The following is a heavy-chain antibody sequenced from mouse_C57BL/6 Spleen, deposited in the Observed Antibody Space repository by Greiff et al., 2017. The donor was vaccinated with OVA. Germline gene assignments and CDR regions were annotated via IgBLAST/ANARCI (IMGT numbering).Heavy chain of an antibody. D-gene: IGHD1-1*01. V-gene: IGHV1-50*01. CDR2: IDPSDSYT. CDR3: ATLLLPY. Sequence: QVQLQQPGAELVKPGASVKLSCKASGYTFTSYWMQWVKQRPGQGLEWIGEIDPSDSYTNYNQKFKGKATLTVDTSSSTAYMQLSSLTSEDSAVYYCATLLLPYWGQGTTLTVSS. CDR1: GYTFTSYW. J-gene: IGHJ2*01.